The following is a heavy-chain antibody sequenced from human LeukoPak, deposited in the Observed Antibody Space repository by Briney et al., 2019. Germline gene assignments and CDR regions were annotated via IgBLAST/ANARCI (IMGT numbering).Heavy chain of an antibody. CDR1: GGSISSYY. V-gene: IGHV4-59*01. CDR2: IYYSGST. CDR3: AGSRDLYGSAEYFQH. D-gene: IGHD2-8*01. J-gene: IGHJ1*01. Sequence: SETLSLTCTVSGGSISSYYWSWIRQPPGKGLEWIGYIYYSGSTNYNPSLESRVTISVDTSKNQFSLKLSSVTAADTAVYYCAGSRDLYGSAEYFQHWGQGTLVTVSS.